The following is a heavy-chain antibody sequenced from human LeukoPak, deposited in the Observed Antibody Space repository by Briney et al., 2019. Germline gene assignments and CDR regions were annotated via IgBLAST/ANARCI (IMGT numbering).Heavy chain of an antibody. Sequence: ASVKVSCKASGYTFTSYYMHWVRQAPGQGLEWMGIINPSGGSTSYAQKFQGRVTMTRDTSTSTVYMELSSLRSEDTAVYYCALGIAVAGLWFKDGMDVWGQGTTVTVSS. J-gene: IGHJ6*02. CDR2: INPSGGST. V-gene: IGHV1-46*01. D-gene: IGHD6-19*01. CDR1: GYTFTSYY. CDR3: ALGIAVAGLWFKDGMDV.